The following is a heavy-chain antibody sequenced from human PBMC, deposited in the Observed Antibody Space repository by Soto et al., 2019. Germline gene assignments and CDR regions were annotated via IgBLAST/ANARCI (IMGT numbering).Heavy chain of an antibody. J-gene: IGHJ4*02. Sequence: QVQLVESGGGVVQPGRSLRLSCAASGFTFSSYGMHWVRQAPGKGLEWVAVIWYDGSNKYYADSVKGRFTISRDNSKNTLYLQMNSLRAEDTAVYYCARDREIAAAGTDFDYWGQGTLVTVSS. CDR1: GFTFSSYG. D-gene: IGHD6-13*01. CDR2: IWYDGSNK. CDR3: ARDREIAAAGTDFDY. V-gene: IGHV3-33*01.